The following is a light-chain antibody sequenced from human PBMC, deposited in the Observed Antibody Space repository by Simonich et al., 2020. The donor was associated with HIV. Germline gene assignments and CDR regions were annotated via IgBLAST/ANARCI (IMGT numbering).Light chain of an antibody. V-gene: IGLV2-11*01. Sequence: HSALTQPRSVSGSPGQSVAISCTGSSSDIGGYNHVSWYQQYPGKAPKLLIYDVNERPSGVPDRFSGSKSGTSASLAISGLRSEDEADYYCAAWDDSLSGPVFGGGTKLTVL. CDR1: SSDIGGYNH. J-gene: IGLJ3*02. CDR3: AAWDDSLSGPV. CDR2: DVN.